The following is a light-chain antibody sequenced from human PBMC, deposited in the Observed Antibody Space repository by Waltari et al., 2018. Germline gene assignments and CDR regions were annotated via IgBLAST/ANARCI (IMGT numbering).Light chain of an antibody. CDR2: AAS. CDR1: QNIGTY. J-gene: IGKJ1*01. V-gene: IGKV3-20*01. CDR3: QNHERLPAT. Sequence: LTQSPGTLSLSPGERATLSCRARQNIGTYLVWYQQKPGQAPRLLMYAASRRATGIPDRFSGSGSGTDFSLTISRLEPEDFAVYYCQNHERLPATFGQGTKVEIK.